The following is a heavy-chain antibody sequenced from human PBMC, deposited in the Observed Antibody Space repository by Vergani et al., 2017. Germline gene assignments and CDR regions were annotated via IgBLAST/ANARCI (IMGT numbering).Heavy chain of an antibody. CDR3: TKDWGSRTAGLAY. V-gene: IGHV3-9*01. D-gene: IGHD6-13*01. CDR1: GFSFDDYG. Sequence: EELLVESGGDLVQLGRSLRLSCAASGFSFDDYGMHWVRQVPGKGLERVSGILRETGSIGYADSVRGRFTISRANAKNTLYLQMNSLRPEDTALYYCTKDWGSRTAGLAYWGQGTPVTVSS. CDR2: ILRETGSI. J-gene: IGHJ4*02.